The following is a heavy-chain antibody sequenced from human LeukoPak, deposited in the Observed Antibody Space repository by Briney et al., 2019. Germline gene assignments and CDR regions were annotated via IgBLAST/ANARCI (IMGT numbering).Heavy chain of an antibody. CDR1: GYTFTSYY. CDR3: AREGVGSALLATQLYNWFDP. CDR2: INPSGGST. V-gene: IGHV1-46*01. J-gene: IGHJ5*02. Sequence: GASVKVSCKASGYTFTSYYMHWVRQAPGQGLEWMGIINPSGGSTSYAQKFQGRVTMTRDMSTSTVYMELSSLRSEDTAVYYCAREGVGSALLATQLYNWFDPWGQGTLVTVSS. D-gene: IGHD2-8*01.